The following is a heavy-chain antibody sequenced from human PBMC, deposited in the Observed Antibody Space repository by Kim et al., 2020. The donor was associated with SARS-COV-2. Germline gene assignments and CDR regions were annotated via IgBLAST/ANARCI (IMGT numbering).Heavy chain of an antibody. Sequence: GGSLRLSCAVSGFTLSNNAMSWVRQAPGRGLEWVSTIHPRAETTYYADSVNGRFPIYRDNSHHTLYLQLNSLRADDTAVYYCAKDRGGSVWPGFDLCGQG. D-gene: IGHD3-10*01. J-gene: IGHJ4*02. CDR3: AKDRGGSVWPGFDL. CDR2: IHPRAETT. CDR1: GFTLSNNA. V-gene: IGHV3-23*01.